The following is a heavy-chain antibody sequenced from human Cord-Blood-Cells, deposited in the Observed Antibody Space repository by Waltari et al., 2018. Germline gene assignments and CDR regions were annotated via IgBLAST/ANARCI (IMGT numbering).Heavy chain of an antibody. Sequence: VQLLESGGGLVQPGGSVRLSGSYSGLTFSRFAMCCVRQAPGKGLEWVSAISGSGGSTYYADSVKGRFTISRDNSKNTLYLQMNSLRAEDTAVYYCAPLGGDLLFDYWGQGTLVTVSS. J-gene: IGHJ4*02. CDR1: GLTFSRFA. V-gene: IGHV3-23*01. D-gene: IGHD2-21*01. CDR3: APLGGDLLFDY. CDR2: ISGSGGST.